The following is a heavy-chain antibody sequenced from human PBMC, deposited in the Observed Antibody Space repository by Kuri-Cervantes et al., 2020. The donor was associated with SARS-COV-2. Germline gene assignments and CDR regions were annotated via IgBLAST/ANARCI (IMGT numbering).Heavy chain of an antibody. V-gene: IGHV3-30-3*01. J-gene: IGHJ4*02. Sequence: GESLKISCTASGFTFGDYAMSWVRQAPGKGLEWVAVISYDGSNKYYADSVKGRFTISRDNSKNTLYLQMNSLRAEDTAVYYCASNPPLLLLREWGQGTLVPSPQ. D-gene: IGHD3-10*01. CDR2: ISYDGSNK. CDR1: GFTFGDYA. CDR3: ASNPPLLLLRE.